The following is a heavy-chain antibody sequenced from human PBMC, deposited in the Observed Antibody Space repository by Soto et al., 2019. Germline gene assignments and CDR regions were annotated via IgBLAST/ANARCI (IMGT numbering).Heavy chain of an antibody. CDR2: IIPIFGTA. CDR1: GGTFSSYA. Sequence: SVKVSCKASGGTFSSYAISWVRQAPGQGLEWMGGIIPIFGTANYAQKFQGRVTITADESTSTAYMELSSLRSEDTAVYYCARAPEYDILTGYSNNWFDPWGQGTLVTVSS. V-gene: IGHV1-69*13. CDR3: ARAPEYDILTGYSNNWFDP. J-gene: IGHJ5*02. D-gene: IGHD3-9*01.